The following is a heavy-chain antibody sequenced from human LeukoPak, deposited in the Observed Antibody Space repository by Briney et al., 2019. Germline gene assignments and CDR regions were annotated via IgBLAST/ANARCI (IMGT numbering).Heavy chain of an antibody. J-gene: IGHJ4*02. Sequence: PGGSLRPSCAAPGSTFSSNAMSWVRKAPGQGLDWVSAITGSGDNTYHADSVKGRFTISRDNSKNTLYLQMDSLTAEDTAVYYCAKGSSGSRPYYFDYWGQGTLVTVSS. CDR2: ITGSGDNT. D-gene: IGHD3-22*01. CDR3: AKGSSGSRPYYFDY. CDR1: GSTFSSNA. V-gene: IGHV3-23*01.